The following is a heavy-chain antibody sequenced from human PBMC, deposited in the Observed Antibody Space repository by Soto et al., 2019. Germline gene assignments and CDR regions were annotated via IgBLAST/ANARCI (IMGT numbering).Heavy chain of an antibody. CDR2: TYYTADT. D-gene: IGHD3-22*01. V-gene: IGHV4-59*01. CDR1: GVSIRSYF. Sequence: QVHLQESGPGLVKPSETLSLSCTVSGVSIRSYFWSWIRQPPGKGLEWIGYTYYTADTKYSPSLESRATISADPSKMKFSLRLSPVSAADTALYFCAGSKNRADSFDYWGQGALVTVSS. J-gene: IGHJ4*02. CDR3: AGSKNRADSFDY.